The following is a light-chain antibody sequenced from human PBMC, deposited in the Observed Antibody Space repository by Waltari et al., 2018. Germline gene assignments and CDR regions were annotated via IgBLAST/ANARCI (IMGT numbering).Light chain of an antibody. CDR3: QHYVSLPAT. CDR2: GAS. J-gene: IGKJ1*01. V-gene: IGKV3-20*01. CDR1: QSVTRS. Sequence: EIVLTQSPGTLSLSPGERATLSCRASQSVTRSLAWYQQKPGQAPRLLIYGASSRATGIPDRFRGGGSGTDFSLTISRLEPEDFAMYYCQHYVSLPATFGQGTKVEIK.